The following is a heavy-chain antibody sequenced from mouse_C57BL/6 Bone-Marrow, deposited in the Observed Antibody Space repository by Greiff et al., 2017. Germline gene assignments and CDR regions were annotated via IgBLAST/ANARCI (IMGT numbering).Heavy chain of an antibody. CDR1: GYTFTDYY. J-gene: IGHJ4*01. Sequence: VKLQQSGPELVKPGASVKISCKASGYTFTDYYMNWVKPSHGKSLEWIGDINPNNVGTSYNQKFKGKATLTVDKSSSTVYMELRSLTSEDSAVYYCARSVLYREAMDYWGQGTSVTVSS. CDR2: INPNNVGT. V-gene: IGHV1-26*01. D-gene: IGHD3-3*01. CDR3: ARSVLYREAMDY.